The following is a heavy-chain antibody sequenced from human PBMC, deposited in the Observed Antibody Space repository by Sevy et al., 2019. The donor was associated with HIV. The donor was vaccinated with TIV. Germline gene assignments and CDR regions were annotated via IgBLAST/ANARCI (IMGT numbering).Heavy chain of an antibody. CDR1: GFTFSDYA. CDR3: TRDLYGSGWFYFDY. D-gene: IGHD6-19*01. J-gene: IGHJ4*02. Sequence: GSLRLSCTASGFTFSDYAMSWVRQAPGKGLEWVGFIKTKTYGGTTENAASVKGRFIISRDDSKNIAYLQMNSLKTEDTAVYYCTRDLYGSGWFYFDYWGQGTLVTVSS. V-gene: IGHV3-49*04. CDR2: IKTKTYGGTT.